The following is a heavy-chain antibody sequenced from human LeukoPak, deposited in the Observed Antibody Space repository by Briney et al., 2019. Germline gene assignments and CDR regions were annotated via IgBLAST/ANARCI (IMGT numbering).Heavy chain of an antibody. J-gene: IGHJ6*02. V-gene: IGHV4-34*01. D-gene: IGHD6-13*01. CDR2: INHSGST. CDR1: GGSFSGYY. Sequence: SETLSLTCAVYGGSFSGYYWSWIRQPPGKGLEWIGEINHSGSTNYNPSLKSRVTISVDTSKNQFSLKLSSVTAADTAVYYCARHVGQRYSSSWYSASYYYYGMDVWGQGATVTVPS. CDR3: ARHVGQRYSSSWYSASYYYYGMDV.